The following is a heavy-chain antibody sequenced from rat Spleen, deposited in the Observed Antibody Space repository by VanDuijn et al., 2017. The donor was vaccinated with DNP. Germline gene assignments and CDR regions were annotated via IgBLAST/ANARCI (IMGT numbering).Heavy chain of an antibody. D-gene: IGHD1-10*01. CDR3: TREREPNNNPFYFDC. CDR2: ISSGGKT. CDR1: GFSLTSNG. Sequence: QVQLKESGPGLVQPSQTLSLTCTVSGFSLTSNGLSWVRQPPGKGLDWLATISSGGKTYYHSALKSRLSISRDTSKSHVFLRMNSLQTEDTAIYFCTREREPNNNPFYFDCWGQGVMVTVSS. J-gene: IGHJ2*01. V-gene: IGHV2S12*01.